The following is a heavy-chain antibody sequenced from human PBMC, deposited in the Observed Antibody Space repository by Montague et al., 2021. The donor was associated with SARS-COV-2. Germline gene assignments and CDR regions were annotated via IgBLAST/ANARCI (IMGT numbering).Heavy chain of an antibody. CDR1: GYSISSGYY. D-gene: IGHD2-2*01. Sequence: SETLSLTCTVSGYSISSGYYWGWIRQPPGKGLERIGSTYHSGSTYYNPSLKSRVTISVDTSKNQFSLKLSSVTAADTAVYYCARSQDCSTTSCHFDYWGQGTLVTVSS. CDR3: ARSQDCSTTSCHFDY. J-gene: IGHJ4*02. V-gene: IGHV4-38-2*02. CDR2: TYHSGST.